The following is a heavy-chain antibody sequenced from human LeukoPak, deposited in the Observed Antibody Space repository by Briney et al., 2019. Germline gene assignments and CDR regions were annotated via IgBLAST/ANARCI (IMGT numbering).Heavy chain of an antibody. V-gene: IGHV4-39*07. Sequence: PSETLSLTCTVSGGSISSNYYYWGWIRQPPGKGLEWIGTIYYSGSTYYNPSLKSRVTISVDTSKNQFSLKVNSVTAADTAVYYCASGYYDALTGLYYFDYWGQGALVTVSP. CDR2: IYYSGST. J-gene: IGHJ4*02. CDR1: GGSISSNYYY. CDR3: ASGYYDALTGLYYFDY. D-gene: IGHD3-9*01.